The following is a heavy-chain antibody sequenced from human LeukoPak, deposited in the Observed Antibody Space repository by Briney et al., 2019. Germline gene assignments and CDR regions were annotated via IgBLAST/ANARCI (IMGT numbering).Heavy chain of an antibody. J-gene: IGHJ4*02. V-gene: IGHV3-23*01. CDR2: IHGSGGST. D-gene: IGHD3-10*01. Sequence: GGSLRLSCAASGFTFSSYAMSWVRQAAGKGLECVSGIHGSGGSTYYADSVKGRFTISRDNSKNTVYLEMNSLRAEDTALYYCAKDRSLWFGELQNWGQGTLVTVSS. CDR3: AKDRSLWFGELQN. CDR1: GFTFSSYA.